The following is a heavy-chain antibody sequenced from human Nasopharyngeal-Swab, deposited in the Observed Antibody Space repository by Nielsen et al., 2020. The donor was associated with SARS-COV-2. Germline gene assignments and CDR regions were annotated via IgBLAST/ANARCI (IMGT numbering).Heavy chain of an antibody. Sequence: GESLQISCAASGFTFSSYGMHWVRQAPGKGLERVAVIWYDGSNKYYADSVKGRFTISRDNSKNTLYLQMNSLRAEDTAVYYCARASATVTTEPYYYYYYYMDVWGKGTTVTVSS. CDR3: ARASATVTTEPYYYYYYYMDV. V-gene: IGHV3-33*01. CDR2: IWYDGSNK. CDR1: GFTFSSYG. D-gene: IGHD4-17*01. J-gene: IGHJ6*03.